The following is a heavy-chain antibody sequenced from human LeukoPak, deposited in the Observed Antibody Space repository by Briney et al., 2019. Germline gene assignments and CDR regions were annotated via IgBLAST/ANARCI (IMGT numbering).Heavy chain of an antibody. CDR2: IYYSGST. J-gene: IGHJ6*02. D-gene: IGHD3-3*01. CDR1: GGSISSYY. Sequence: SETLSLTCTVSGGSISSYYWSWIRQPPGKGLEWIGYIYYSGSTNYNPSLKSRVTISVDTSKNQFSLKLSSVTAADTAVYYCARGGDFWSGYYIYYYYYYGMDVWGQGTTVTVSS. V-gene: IGHV4-59*01. CDR3: ARGGDFWSGYYIYYYYYYGMDV.